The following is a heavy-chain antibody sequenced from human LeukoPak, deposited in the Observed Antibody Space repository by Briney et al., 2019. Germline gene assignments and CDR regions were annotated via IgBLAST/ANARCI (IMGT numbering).Heavy chain of an antibody. Sequence: SVKVSCKASGGTFSSYTISWVRQAPGQGLEWMGRIIPILGIANYAQKFQDRVTITADKSTSTAYMELSSLRSEDTAVYYCARTEGGGAFDIWGQGTMVTVSS. D-gene: IGHD2-15*01. V-gene: IGHV1-69*02. CDR3: ARTEGGGAFDI. J-gene: IGHJ3*02. CDR1: GGTFSSYT. CDR2: IIPILGIA.